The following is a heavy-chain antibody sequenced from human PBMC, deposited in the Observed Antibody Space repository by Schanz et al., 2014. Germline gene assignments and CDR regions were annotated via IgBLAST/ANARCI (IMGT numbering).Heavy chain of an antibody. CDR2: ISSSGSYI. J-gene: IGHJ4*02. CDR1: EFTFSSYK. CDR3: ARDSRPNYDFLTAYYSIDY. Sequence: VQLVESGGGLVQPGGSLRLSCEASEFTFSSYKMNWVRQAPGKGLEWVSSISSSGSYIHYADSVKGRFTISRDNAKNTLYLQMNSLRAEDTAVYYCARDSRPNYDFLTAYYSIDYWGQGTLVTVSS. V-gene: IGHV3-21*02. D-gene: IGHD3-9*01.